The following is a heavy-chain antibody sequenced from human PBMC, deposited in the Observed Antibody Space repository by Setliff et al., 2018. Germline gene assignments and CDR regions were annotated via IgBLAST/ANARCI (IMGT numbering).Heavy chain of an antibody. CDR3: ARDRTVYNYGMDV. Sequence: SETLSLTCTLSGGSLTQRYWSWVRQPPGKGLEWIGYVYYNGNTNYSPSLKSRVTISADTSKNQVSLKLTSATAADTAVYYCARDRTVYNYGMDVWGQGTTVTSP. V-gene: IGHV4-59*11. CDR2: VYYNGNT. CDR1: GGSLTQRY. J-gene: IGHJ6*02. D-gene: IGHD4-4*01.